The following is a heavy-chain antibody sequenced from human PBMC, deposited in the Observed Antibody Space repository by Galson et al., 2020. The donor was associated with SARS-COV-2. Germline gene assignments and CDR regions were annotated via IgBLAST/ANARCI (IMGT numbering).Heavy chain of an antibody. J-gene: IGHJ4*02. CDR3: ARGPRFGGVLAPCDY. V-gene: IGHV3-30-3*01. Sequence: SGGSLRLSCAASGFTFSTYAMHWVRQTPGQGLQWVAVISNDGSNRYYADSVKGRFTISRDNSKNTLYVQMNSLRAEDTAVYYCARGPRFGGVLAPCDYWGQGTLVTVSS. CDR2: ISNDGSNR. D-gene: IGHD3-16*01. CDR1: GFTFSTYA.